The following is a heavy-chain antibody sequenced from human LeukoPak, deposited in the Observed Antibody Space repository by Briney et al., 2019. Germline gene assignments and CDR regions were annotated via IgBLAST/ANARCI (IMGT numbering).Heavy chain of an antibody. J-gene: IGHJ3*02. Sequence: GGSLRLSCAASGFTFSSYWINWVRQAPGKGLEWVAVISYDGSNKYYADSVKGRFTISRDNSKNTLYLQMNSLRAEDTAVYYCARGTYIVGARGDAFDIWGQGTMVTVSS. CDR2: ISYDGSNK. CDR1: GFTFSSYW. V-gene: IGHV3-30*03. D-gene: IGHD1-26*01. CDR3: ARGTYIVGARGDAFDI.